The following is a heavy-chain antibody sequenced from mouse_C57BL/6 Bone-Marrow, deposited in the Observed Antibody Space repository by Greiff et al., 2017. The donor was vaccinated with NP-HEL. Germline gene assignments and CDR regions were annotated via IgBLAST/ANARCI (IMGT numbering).Heavy chain of an antibody. Sequence: EVMLVESEGGLVQPGSSMKLSCTASGFTFSDYYMAWVRQVPEKGLEWVANINYDGSSTYYLDSLKSRFIISRDNAKNILYLQMSSLKSEDTATYYCARGGLRRDWYFDVWGTGTTVTVSS. CDR1: GFTFSDYY. CDR3: ARGGLRRDWYFDV. J-gene: IGHJ1*03. V-gene: IGHV5-16*01. D-gene: IGHD2-4*01. CDR2: INYDGSST.